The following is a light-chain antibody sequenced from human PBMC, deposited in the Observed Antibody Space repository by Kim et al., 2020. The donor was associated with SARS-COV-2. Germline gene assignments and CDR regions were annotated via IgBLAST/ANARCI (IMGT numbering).Light chain of an antibody. CDR3: QSSDSNNRV. CDR2: EDD. V-gene: IGLV6-57*03. J-gene: IGLJ3*02. CDR1: SGSIASND. Sequence: GKTVTISCTRSSGSIASNDVQWYQQRPGSAPSTVIYEDDQTPSGVPDRFSGSIDTSSNSASLTISGLKTEDEADYYCQSSDSNNRVFGGGTQLTVL.